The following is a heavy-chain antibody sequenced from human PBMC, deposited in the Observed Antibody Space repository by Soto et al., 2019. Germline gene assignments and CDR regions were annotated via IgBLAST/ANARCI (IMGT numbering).Heavy chain of an antibody. V-gene: IGHV4-39*01. Sequence: SETLSLTCTVSVGSISSSSYYWRWIRQPPGKGLEWIGSIYYSGSTYYNPSLKSRVTISVDTSKNQFSLKLSSVTAADTAVYYCATKRGSSWGSYYYGMDVWGQGTTVTVSS. CDR2: IYYSGST. J-gene: IGHJ6*02. CDR1: VGSISSSSYY. CDR3: ATKRGSSWGSYYYGMDV. D-gene: IGHD6-13*01.